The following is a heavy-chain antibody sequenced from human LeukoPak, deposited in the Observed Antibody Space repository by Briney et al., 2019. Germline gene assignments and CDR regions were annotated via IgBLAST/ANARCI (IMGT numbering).Heavy chain of an antibody. D-gene: IGHD6-19*01. CDR2: IYYSGST. Sequence: SQTLSLTCTVSGGSISSGAYYWSWIRQHPGKGLEWIGYIYYSGSTYYNPSLKSRVTISVDTSKNQFSLKLSSVTAADTAVYYCARDWLAVYGMDVWGQGTTVTVSS. CDR1: GGSISSGAYY. V-gene: IGHV4-31*03. J-gene: IGHJ6*02. CDR3: ARDWLAVYGMDV.